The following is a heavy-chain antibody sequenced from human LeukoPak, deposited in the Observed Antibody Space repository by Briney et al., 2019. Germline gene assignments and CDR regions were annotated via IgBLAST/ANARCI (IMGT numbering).Heavy chain of an antibody. J-gene: IGHJ3*02. CDR3: ARAPSGSYEAFDI. D-gene: IGHD1-26*01. CDR2: IYSGGST. V-gene: IGHV3-66*02. CDR1: GFTVSSNY. Sequence: PGGSLRLSCAASGFTVSSNYMSWVRQAPGKGLEWVSVIYSGGSTYYADCVKGRFTISRDNSKNTLYLQMNSLRAEDTAVYYCARAPSGSYEAFDIWGQGTMVTVSS.